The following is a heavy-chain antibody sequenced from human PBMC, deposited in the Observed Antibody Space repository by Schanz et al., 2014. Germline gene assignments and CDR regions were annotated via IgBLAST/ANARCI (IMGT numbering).Heavy chain of an antibody. CDR1: GYIFINSG. D-gene: IGHD3-3*01. CDR3: ARSAGRDLWSGYYTRFDY. V-gene: IGHV1-18*01. CDR2: ISVYNHNK. J-gene: IGHJ4*02. Sequence: GPGVKKPGATVKVSCKASGYIFINSGISWVRQAPGQGLEWMGWISVYNHNKEYDQKFQGRVTMTTDTSTSTAYMALTDLRSDDTAVYYCARSAGRDLWSGYYTRFDYWGQGTLVTVSS.